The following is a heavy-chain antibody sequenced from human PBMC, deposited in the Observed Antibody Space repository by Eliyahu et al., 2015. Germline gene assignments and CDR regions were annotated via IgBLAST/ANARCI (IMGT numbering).Heavy chain of an antibody. D-gene: IGHD2-21*02. CDR2: IYHSGST. CDR1: GYSISSGYY. J-gene: IGHJ4*02. V-gene: IGHV4-38-2*02. CDR3: AYCGGDCDFDY. Sequence: QVQLQESGPGLVKPSETLSLTCTVSGYSISSGYYWGWXRQPPGKGLEWIGGIYHSGSTYYNPSLKSRVTISVDTSKNQFSLKLSSVTAADTAVYYCAYCGGDCDFDYWGQGTLVTVSS.